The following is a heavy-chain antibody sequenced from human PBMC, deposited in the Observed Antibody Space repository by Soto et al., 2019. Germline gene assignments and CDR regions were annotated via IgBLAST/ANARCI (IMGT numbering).Heavy chain of an antibody. D-gene: IGHD3-10*01. CDR2: ITYDGSST. V-gene: IGHV3-30*18. CDR3: AKDQMGRGWRTLDS. CDR1: GLTFSGYG. Sequence: QVQMVESGGGVVQPGTSLRLSCVVTGLTFSGYGMHWVRQAPGKGLEWVADITYDGSSTYYADAVKGRFIVSRDNSKNILYLQMTSRRGDDTAMYYCAKDQMGRGWRTLDSWGQGTLVIVSS. J-gene: IGHJ4*02.